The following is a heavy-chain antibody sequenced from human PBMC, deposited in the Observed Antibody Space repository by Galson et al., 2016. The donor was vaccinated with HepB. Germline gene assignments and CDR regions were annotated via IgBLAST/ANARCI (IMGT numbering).Heavy chain of an antibody. CDR3: AKIGSEYGMDV. J-gene: IGHJ6*04. D-gene: IGHD3-10*01. CDR1: GFTFSSYG. CDR2: IWYDGSNK. V-gene: IGHV3-33*03. Sequence: SLRLSCAASGFTFSSYGMHWVRQAPGKGQDWVAVIWYDGSNKYYADSVKGRFTISRDNSKNTLYLQMNSLRAEDTAVYYRAKIGSEYGMDVWGKGTTVTVSS.